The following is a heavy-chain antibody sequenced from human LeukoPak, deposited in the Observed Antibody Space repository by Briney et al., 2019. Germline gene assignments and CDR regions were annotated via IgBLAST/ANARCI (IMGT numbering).Heavy chain of an antibody. CDR2: VYPDGRT. D-gene: IGHD1/OR15-1a*01. CDR1: GFTVTDNY. V-gene: IGHV3-53*01. Sequence: GGSLRLSCAVSGFTVTDNYMSWVRQAPGKGLQWVSVVYPDGRTYYADSVKGRFTISRDNSRNTLLLQLNSLRAEDTAVYYCARVGSGTTRDYWGQGTLVTVSS. J-gene: IGHJ4*02. CDR3: ARVGSGTTRDY.